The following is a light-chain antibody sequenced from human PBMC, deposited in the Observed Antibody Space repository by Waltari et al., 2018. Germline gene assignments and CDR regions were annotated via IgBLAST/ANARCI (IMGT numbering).Light chain of an antibody. Sequence: EILLTQSPATLSLSPGERPTLSCRASQSVGSSLAWYQQKPGQAPRLLIYDASNRATGIPARFSGSGSGTDFTLTISSLEPEDFAVYYCQQRNNWPSLTFGGGTKVEI. J-gene: IGKJ4*01. CDR1: QSVGSS. CDR3: QQRNNWPSLT. V-gene: IGKV3-11*01. CDR2: DAS.